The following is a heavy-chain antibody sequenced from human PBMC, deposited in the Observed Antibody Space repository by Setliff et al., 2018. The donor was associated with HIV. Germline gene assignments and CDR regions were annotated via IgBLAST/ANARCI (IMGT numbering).Heavy chain of an antibody. Sequence: SETLSLTCTVSGGSIRNYYWSWIRQSAGKGLEWIGRVHKSGNTDYNPSLKGRVTMSVDTSKNQFFLKLTSMTAADTAIYYCARGKDDHNFSPISLRKTYYYYMDVWDKGATVTVSS. CDR1: GGSIRNYY. D-gene: IGHD3-3*01. V-gene: IGHV4-4*07. CDR2: VHKSGNT. CDR3: ARGKDDHNFSPISLRKTYYYYMDV. J-gene: IGHJ6*03.